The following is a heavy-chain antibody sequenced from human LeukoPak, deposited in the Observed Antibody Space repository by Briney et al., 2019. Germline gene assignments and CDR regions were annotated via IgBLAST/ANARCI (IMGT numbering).Heavy chain of an antibody. CDR3: ARDLDYYYYMDV. D-gene: IGHD3-16*01. CDR1: GGSISSGSYY. V-gene: IGHV4-61*02. CDR2: IYTSGST. J-gene: IGHJ6*03. Sequence: PSETLSLTCTVSGGSISSGSYYWSWLRQPAGKGLEWIGRIYTSGSTNYNPSLKSRVTISVDTSKNQFSLKLSSVTAADTAVYYCARDLDYYYYMDVWGKGITVTVSS.